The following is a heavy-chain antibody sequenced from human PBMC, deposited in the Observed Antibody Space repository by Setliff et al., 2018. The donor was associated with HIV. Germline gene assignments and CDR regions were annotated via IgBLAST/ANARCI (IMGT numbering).Heavy chain of an antibody. V-gene: IGHV3-48*03. D-gene: IGHD2-8*01. CDR2: ISSSGSAM. Sequence: GGSLRLSCAASGFTFSSYEMNWVRQAPGKGLEWVSYISSSGSAMYYADSVKGRLTISRDNAKNSLSLQMNSLRAEDTAVYYCATDDYPNNGGPPGGPDYFDYWGQGTLVTVSS. CDR1: GFTFSSYE. CDR3: ATDDYPNNGGPPGGPDYFDY. J-gene: IGHJ4*02.